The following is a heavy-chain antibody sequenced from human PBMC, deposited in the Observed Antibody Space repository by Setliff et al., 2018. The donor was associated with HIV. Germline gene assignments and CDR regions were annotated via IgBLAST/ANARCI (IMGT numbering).Heavy chain of an antibody. CDR3: AKPTTVVTSYYFDS. CDR1: GLTFSNVW. CDR2: LKSKTDGGTT. J-gene: IGHJ4*02. D-gene: IGHD4-17*01. V-gene: IGHV3-15*01. Sequence: GGSLRLSCAASGLTFSNVWMSWVRQAPGKGLEWVGRLKSKTDGGTTDYAAPGKGRFTISRDDSKNTLYLQMNSLTTEDTAVYYCAKPTTVVTSYYFDSWGQGTQVTVSS.